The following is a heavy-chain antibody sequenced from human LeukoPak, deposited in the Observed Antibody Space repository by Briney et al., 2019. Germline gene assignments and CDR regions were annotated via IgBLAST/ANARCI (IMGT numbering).Heavy chain of an antibody. Sequence: SETLSLTCAVYGGSFSGYYWSWIRQPAGKGLEWIGRIYTSGSTNYNPSLKSRVTISVDTSKNQFSLKLSSVTAADTAVYYCARDQDGWSYFFDYWGQGTLVTVSS. CDR3: ARDQDGWSYFFDY. V-gene: IGHV4-4*07. J-gene: IGHJ4*02. CDR2: IYTSGST. CDR1: GGSFSGYY. D-gene: IGHD3-3*01.